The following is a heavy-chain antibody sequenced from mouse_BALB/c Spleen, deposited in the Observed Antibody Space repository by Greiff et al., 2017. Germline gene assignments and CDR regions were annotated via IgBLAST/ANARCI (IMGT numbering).Heavy chain of an antibody. Sequence: EVQLVESGGGLVQPGGSLKLSCAASGFTFSSYGMSWVRQTPDKRLELVATINSNGGSTYYPDSVKGRFTISRDNAKNTLYLQMSSLKSEDTAMYYCARGGPSYWYFDVWGAGTTVTVSS. J-gene: IGHJ1*01. CDR2: INSNGGST. CDR1: GFTFSSYG. V-gene: IGHV5-6-3*01. CDR3: ARGGPSYWYFDV. D-gene: IGHD4-1*01.